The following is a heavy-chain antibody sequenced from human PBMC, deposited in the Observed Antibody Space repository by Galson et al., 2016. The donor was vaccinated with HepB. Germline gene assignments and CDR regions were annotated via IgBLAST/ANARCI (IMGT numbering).Heavy chain of an antibody. CDR1: GDSISGDSISNNYW. D-gene: IGHD1-26*01. V-gene: IGHV4-4*02. J-gene: IGHJ4*02. Sequence: SETLSLTCTVSGDSISGDSISNNYWWSWVRQSPGKGLEWIGEIYQTGTANHNPPFTSRATISVDKSKNQISLRLNSVTAADTAVYYCTRGTLGTTASMAFDYWGQGTLVSVSS. CDR3: TRGTLGTTASMAFDY. CDR2: IYQTGTA.